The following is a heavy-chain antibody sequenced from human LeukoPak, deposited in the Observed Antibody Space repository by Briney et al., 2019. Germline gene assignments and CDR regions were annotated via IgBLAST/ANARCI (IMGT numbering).Heavy chain of an antibody. CDR1: GYTLTELS. Sequence: GASVKVSCKVSGYTLTELSMHWVRQAPGKGLEWMGGFDPEDGETIYAQKFQGRVTMTEDTSTDTAYMEPSSLRSEDTAVYYCATLVLRFPGPIYWGQGTLVTVSS. V-gene: IGHV1-24*01. D-gene: IGHD2-2*02. J-gene: IGHJ4*02. CDR2: FDPEDGET. CDR3: ATLVLRFPGPIY.